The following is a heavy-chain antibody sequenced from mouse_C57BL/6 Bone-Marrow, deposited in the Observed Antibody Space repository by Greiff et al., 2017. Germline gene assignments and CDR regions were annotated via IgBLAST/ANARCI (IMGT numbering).Heavy chain of an antibody. CDR3: ARGYDYDGRARAWFAY. Sequence: VQLQQSVAELVRPGASVKLSCTASGFNIKNTYMHWVKQRPEQGLEWIGRIDPANGNTKYAPKFQGQATITADTSSNTAYLQLSSLTSEDTAIYYCARGYDYDGRARAWFAYWGQGTLVTVSA. D-gene: IGHD2-4*01. J-gene: IGHJ3*01. CDR1: GFNIKNTY. CDR2: IDPANGNT. V-gene: IGHV14-3*01.